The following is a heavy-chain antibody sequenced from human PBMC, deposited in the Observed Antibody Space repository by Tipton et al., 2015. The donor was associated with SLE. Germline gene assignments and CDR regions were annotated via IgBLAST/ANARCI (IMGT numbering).Heavy chain of an antibody. J-gene: IGHJ5*02. D-gene: IGHD3-3*01. CDR3: ARDFWSDRGWFDP. V-gene: IGHV3-23*01. CDR1: GFTFSFYA. CDR2: ISASGDTT. Sequence: SLRLSCAASGFTFSFYAMTWVRQAPGKGLEWVSSISASGDTTYYADSMKGRFTISRDNSKNTLFLHMNSLRAEDTALYYCARDFWSDRGWFDPWGQGTLVTVSS.